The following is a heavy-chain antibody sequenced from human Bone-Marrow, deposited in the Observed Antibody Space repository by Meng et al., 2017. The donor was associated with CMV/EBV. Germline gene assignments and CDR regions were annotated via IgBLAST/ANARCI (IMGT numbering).Heavy chain of an antibody. CDR2: INPSGST. D-gene: IGHD5-24*01. CDR3: ARDHMDGYNQMYYFDY. CDR1: GGSISSSSYY. J-gene: IGHJ4*02. V-gene: IGHV4-39*07. Sequence: GSLRLSCTVSGGSISSSSYYWGCIRQPPGKGLEWIGEINPSGSTNCNPSLKGRVTRSSDMSRSQFSLKLRSVTAADTAVYYCARDHMDGYNQMYYFDYWGQGTLVTVSS.